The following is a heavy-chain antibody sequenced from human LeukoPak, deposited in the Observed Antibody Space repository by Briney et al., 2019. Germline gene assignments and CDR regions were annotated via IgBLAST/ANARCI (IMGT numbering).Heavy chain of an antibody. J-gene: IGHJ4*02. CDR3: ARGVRDSSGYYWLTFDY. D-gene: IGHD3-22*01. CDR1: GGSISSYY. CDR2: IYYSGST. V-gene: IGHV4-59*01. Sequence: SETLSLTCTVSGGSISSYYWSWIRQPPGKGLEWIGYIYYSGSTNYNPSLKSRVTISVDTSKNQFSLKLSSVTAVDTAVYYCARGVRDSSGYYWLTFDYWGQGTLVTVSS.